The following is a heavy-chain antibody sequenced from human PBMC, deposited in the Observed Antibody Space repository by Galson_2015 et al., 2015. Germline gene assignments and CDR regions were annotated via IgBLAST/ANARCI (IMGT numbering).Heavy chain of an antibody. CDR2: ISNSGAS. J-gene: IGHJ5*02. D-gene: IGHD3-10*01. CDR3: AGFYGSGSHTWFDP. CDR1: GGSFSNYY. V-gene: IGHV4-4*08. Sequence: LSLTCSVSGGSFSNYYWSWIRQPPGTGLEWLGHISNSGASNYNPSLKSRATISLATSKNQFSLTLISVTAADTAVYFCAGFYGSGSHTWFDPWGQGTLVTVSS.